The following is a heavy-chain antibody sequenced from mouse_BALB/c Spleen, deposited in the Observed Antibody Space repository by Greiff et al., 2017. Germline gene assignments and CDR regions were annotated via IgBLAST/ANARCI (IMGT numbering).Heavy chain of an antibody. Sequence: EVQGVESGGGLVQPKGSLKLSCAASGFTFNTYAMNWVRQAPGKGLEWVARIRSKSNNYATYYADSVKDRFTISRDDSQSMLYLQMNNLKTEDTAMYYCVRQGWNAMDYWGQGTSVTVSS. D-gene: IGHD1-1*02. J-gene: IGHJ4*01. CDR1: GFTFNTYA. V-gene: IGHV10-1*02. CDR2: IRSKSNNYAT. CDR3: VRQGWNAMDY.